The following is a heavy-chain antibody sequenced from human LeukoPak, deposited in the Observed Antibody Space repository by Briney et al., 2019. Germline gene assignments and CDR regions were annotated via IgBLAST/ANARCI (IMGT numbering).Heavy chain of an antibody. CDR2: IYYSGST. Sequence: SETLSLTCTGSGGSISSYYWSWIRQPPGKGLEWIGYIYYSGSTNYNPSLKSRVTISVDTSKNQFSLKLSSVTAADTAVYYCARANWSYGMDVWGKGTTVTVYS. CDR1: GGSISSYY. D-gene: IGHD1-1*01. CDR3: ARANWSYGMDV. J-gene: IGHJ6*04. V-gene: IGHV4-59*01.